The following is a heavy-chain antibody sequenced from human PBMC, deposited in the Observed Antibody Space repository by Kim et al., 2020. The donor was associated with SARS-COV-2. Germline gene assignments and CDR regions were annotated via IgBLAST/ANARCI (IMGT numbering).Heavy chain of an antibody. CDR1: GFFFSDYY. Sequence: GGSLRLSCAASGFFFSDYYMSWIRQAPGKGLEWVSYISGGGTTINYADSVKGRFTISRDNANNSLYLQMNSLRAEDTAVYYCARDRRYSDSFFDSNWLDPWGQGTLVTVSS. V-gene: IGHV3-11*01. D-gene: IGHD3-9*01. CDR2: ISGGGTTI. CDR3: ARDRRYSDSFFDSNWLDP. J-gene: IGHJ5*02.